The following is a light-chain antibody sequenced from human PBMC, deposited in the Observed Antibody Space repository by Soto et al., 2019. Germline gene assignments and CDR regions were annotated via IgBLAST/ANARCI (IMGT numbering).Light chain of an antibody. CDR1: SSDVGGYNY. V-gene: IGLV2-14*01. Sequence: QSALTQPASVSGSPGQSITISCTGTSSDVGGYNYVSWYQQHPGKAPKFMIYDVSNRPSGVSNRFSGSKSGNTASLTISGLLAEDEDDYYCCSYTTSNTRQIVFGTGTKLTVL. CDR2: DVS. J-gene: IGLJ1*01. CDR3: CSYTTSNTRQIV.